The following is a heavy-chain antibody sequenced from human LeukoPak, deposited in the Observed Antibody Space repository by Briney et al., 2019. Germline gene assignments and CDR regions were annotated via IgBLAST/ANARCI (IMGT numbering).Heavy chain of an antibody. Sequence: SETLSLTCTVSGGSISTSSYYWGWVRQPPGKGLEWIGNIFYSGSTYYSPSLKSRVTISLDTSKNQFSLKLSSVTAADTAVYYCARGGADYDFWSGYSGTSFDYWGQGTLVTVSS. J-gene: IGHJ4*02. CDR3: ARGGADYDFWSGYSGTSFDY. CDR1: GGSISTSSYY. V-gene: IGHV4-39*07. D-gene: IGHD3-3*01. CDR2: IFYSGST.